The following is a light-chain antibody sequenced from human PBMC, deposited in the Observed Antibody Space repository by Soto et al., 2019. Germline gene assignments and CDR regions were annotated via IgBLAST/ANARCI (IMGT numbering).Light chain of an antibody. J-gene: IGKJ5*01. V-gene: IGKV3-20*01. CDR1: QSVSSSY. CDR3: QQSGSSPIT. CDR2: GAS. Sequence: EIGLTQSPGTLSLSQGERATLSCRASQSVSSSYLAWYQQKPGQAPRLLIYGASSRATGIPDRFSGSGSGTDFTLTISRLEPEDFAVYYCQQSGSSPITFGQGTRLEI.